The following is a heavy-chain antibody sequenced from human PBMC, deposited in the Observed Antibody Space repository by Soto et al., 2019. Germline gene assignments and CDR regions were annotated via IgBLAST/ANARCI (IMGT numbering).Heavy chain of an antibody. Sequence: QVQLQESGPGLVKPSETLSLTCTVSGGSISSYYWSWIRQPPGKGLEWIGYIYYSGSTNYNPSLKSRVTISVDTSKNQFSLKLSSVTAADTAVYYCAITRGGGWYYYFDYWGQGTLVTVSS. CDR2: IYYSGST. J-gene: IGHJ4*02. CDR3: AITRGGGWYYYFDY. CDR1: GGSISSYY. V-gene: IGHV4-59*01. D-gene: IGHD6-19*01.